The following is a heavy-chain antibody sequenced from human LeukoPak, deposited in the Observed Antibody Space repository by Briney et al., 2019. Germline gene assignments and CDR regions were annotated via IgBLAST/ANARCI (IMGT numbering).Heavy chain of an antibody. J-gene: IGHJ6*02. CDR3: ARDFTDYYGMDV. CDR2: IYYRGST. CDR1: GGSISSGDYY. Sequence: SQTLSPTCTVSGGSISSGDYYWSWIRQPPGEGLEWIGYIYYRGSTYYNPSLKSRVTISVDTSKNQFSLKLSSVTAADTAVYYCARDFTDYYGMDVWGQGTTVTVSS. V-gene: IGHV4-30-4*01.